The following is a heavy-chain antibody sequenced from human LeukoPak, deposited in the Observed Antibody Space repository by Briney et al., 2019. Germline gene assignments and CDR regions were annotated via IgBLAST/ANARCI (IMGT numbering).Heavy chain of an antibody. CDR1: GFTSGDYA. J-gene: IGHJ6*04. CDR2: IRSKAYGGTT. CDR3: TVGKYSSSWSPFHV. V-gene: IGHV3-49*04. D-gene: IGHD6-13*01. Sequence: PGGSLRLSCTASGFTSGDYAMSWVRRAPGKGLEWVGFIRSKAYGGTTEYAASVKGRFTISRDDSKSIAYLQMNSLKTEDTAVYYCTVGKYSSSWSPFHVWGKGTTVTISS.